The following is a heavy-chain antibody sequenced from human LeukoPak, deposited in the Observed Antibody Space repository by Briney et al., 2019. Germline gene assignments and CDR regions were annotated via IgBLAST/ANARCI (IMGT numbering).Heavy chain of an antibody. Sequence: SETLSLTCTVSGGSISSGGYYWSWIRQPPGKGLEWIGYIYHSGSTYYNPSLKSRVTISVDRSKNQFSLKLSSVTAADTAVYYCARPRGDYDFWSGDAFDIWGQGTMVTVSS. CDR2: IYHSGST. D-gene: IGHD3-3*01. CDR1: GGSISSGGYY. V-gene: IGHV4-30-2*01. J-gene: IGHJ3*02. CDR3: ARPRGDYDFWSGDAFDI.